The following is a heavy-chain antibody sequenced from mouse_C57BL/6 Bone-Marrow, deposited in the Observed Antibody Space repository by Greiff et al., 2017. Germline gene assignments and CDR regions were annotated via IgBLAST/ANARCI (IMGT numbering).Heavy chain of an antibody. Sequence: EVNVVESGGGLVQPGESLKLSCESNEYEFPSHDMSWVRKTPEKRLELVAAMNSDGGSTYYPDTMERRFIISRDTTKQTLYLQMSSLRAEDTALYYCEGHGYYIDYWGQGTTRTVSS. V-gene: IGHV5-2*01. D-gene: IGHD2-2*01. CDR1: EYEFPSHD. CDR2: MNSDGGST. J-gene: IGHJ2*01. CDR3: EGHGYYIDY.